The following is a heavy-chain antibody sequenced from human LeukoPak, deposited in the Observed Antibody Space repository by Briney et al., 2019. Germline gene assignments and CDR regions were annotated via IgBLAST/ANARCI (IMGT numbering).Heavy chain of an antibody. D-gene: IGHD1-1*01. CDR3: ARDGSTYDL. J-gene: IGHJ4*02. V-gene: IGHV3-48*04. CDR1: GFTFSTYS. Sequence: GGSLRLSCAASGFTFSTYSMNWVRQAPGKGLEWVSYISSSGTTIYYSNSVKGRFTISRDNAKNSLYLQMNTLRAEDTAVYYCARDGSTYDLWGQGTLVTVSS. CDR2: ISSSGTTI.